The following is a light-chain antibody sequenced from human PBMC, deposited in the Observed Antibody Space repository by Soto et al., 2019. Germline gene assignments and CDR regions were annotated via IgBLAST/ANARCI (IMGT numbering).Light chain of an antibody. CDR2: EVS. Sequence: QSGLTQPASVSGSPGQSITISCTGTTSDVGTYNLVSWYQQHPGKAPKLMIYEVSNRPSGVSNRFSGSKSGNTASLTISGLQAEDEADYYCCSYTNTNTLVFGTGTKLTVL. CDR1: TSDVGTYNL. V-gene: IGLV2-14*02. CDR3: CSYTNTNTLV. J-gene: IGLJ1*01.